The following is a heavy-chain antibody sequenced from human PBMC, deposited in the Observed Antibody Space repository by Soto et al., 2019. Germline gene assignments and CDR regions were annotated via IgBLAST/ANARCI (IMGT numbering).Heavy chain of an antibody. V-gene: IGHV3-66*04. CDR2: IYSGGSA. CDR1: GFTVSSNY. CDR3: ARHGYSYGGGDFDY. D-gene: IGHD5-18*01. Sequence: EVQLVESGGGLVQPGGSLRLSCAASGFTVSSNYMSWVRQAPGKGLEWVSVIYSGGSAYYADSVKGRFTISRDNSKNTLYLQMKSLRAEGTAVYYCARHGYSYGGGDFDYWGQGTRVTVSS. J-gene: IGHJ4*02.